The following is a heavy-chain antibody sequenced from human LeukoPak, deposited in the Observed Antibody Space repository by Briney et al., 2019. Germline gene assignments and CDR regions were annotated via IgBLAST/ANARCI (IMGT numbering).Heavy chain of an antibody. Sequence: ASVKLSCKASGYTFPSYDINWVRQPTGPGLEWMGWMNPNSCKTGYAQSFQGGVTTTRNTSISTAYMELSTRRSEDTAVYYCARGLLWFGASFGNYCGEGTLVTVSS. V-gene: IGHV1-8*01. CDR2: MNPNSCKT. CDR3: ARGLLWFGASFGNY. J-gene: IGHJ4*02. CDR1: GYTFPSYD. D-gene: IGHD3-10*01.